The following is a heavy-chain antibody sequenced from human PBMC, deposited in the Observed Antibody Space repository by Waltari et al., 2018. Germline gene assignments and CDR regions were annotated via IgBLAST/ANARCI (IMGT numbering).Heavy chain of an antibody. J-gene: IGHJ4*02. V-gene: IGHV3-73*01. CDR1: GLSFSGST. CDR2: IRRQPFNYAT. D-gene: IGHD1-1*01. Sequence: EVQVVESGGGLVQPGGSLKLSCATSGLSFSGSTIHWVRQTSGRGLEWVGRIRRQPFNYATAYSESVKGRFTISRDDSKNTAYLQMNNLMTEDTAVYYCSGGEVTGTDFWGQGTLVTVSS. CDR3: SGGEVTGTDF.